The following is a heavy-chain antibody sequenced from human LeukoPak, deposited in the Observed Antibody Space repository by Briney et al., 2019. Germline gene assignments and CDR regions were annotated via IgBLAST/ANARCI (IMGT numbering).Heavy chain of an antibody. Sequence: GGSLRLSCAASGFTFSSYSMNWVRQAPGKGLEWVSYISSSSSTTYYADSVKGRFTISRDNAKNSLYLQMNSLRAEDTAVYYCARYQVGATRFDAFDIWGQGTMVTVSS. CDR2: ISSSSSTT. D-gene: IGHD1-26*01. J-gene: IGHJ3*02. CDR1: GFTFSSYS. CDR3: ARYQVGATRFDAFDI. V-gene: IGHV3-48*01.